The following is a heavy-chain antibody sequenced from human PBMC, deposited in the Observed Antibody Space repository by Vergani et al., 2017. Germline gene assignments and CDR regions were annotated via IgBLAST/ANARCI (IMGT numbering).Heavy chain of an antibody. CDR3: ARDDADSSGYYHDY. J-gene: IGHJ4*02. D-gene: IGHD3-22*01. CDR2: IYYSGST. Sequence: QVQLQESGPGLVKPSETLSLTCTVSGGSISSYYWSWIRQPPGKGLEWIGYIYYSGSTNYNPSLKSRVTISVDTSKNQFSLKLSSVTAADTAVYYCARDDADSSGYYHDYWGQGTLVTVSS. V-gene: IGHV4-59*01. CDR1: GGSISSYY.